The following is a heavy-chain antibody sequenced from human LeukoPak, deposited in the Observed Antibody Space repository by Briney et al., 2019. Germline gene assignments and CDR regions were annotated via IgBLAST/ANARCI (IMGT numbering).Heavy chain of an antibody. Sequence: ASVKVSCKASGYTFGIGWVRQAPGQGLEWMGWISGYNGNTNYAQKLQGRVTMTTDTSTSTAYMELRSLRSDDTAVYYCARDSRDYYYYYMDVWGKGTTVTVSS. CDR1: GYTFG. V-gene: IGHV1-18*01. CDR3: ARDSRDYYYYYMDV. J-gene: IGHJ6*03. CDR2: ISGYNGNT.